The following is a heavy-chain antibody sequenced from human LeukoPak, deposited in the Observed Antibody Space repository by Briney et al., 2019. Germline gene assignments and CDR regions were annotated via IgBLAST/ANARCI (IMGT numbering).Heavy chain of an antibody. CDR1: GYTFTGYY. J-gene: IGHJ6*03. Sequence: ASVKVSCKASGYTFTGYYMHWVRQAPGHGLEWMGWINPNSGGTNYAQKFQGRVTMTRDTSISTAYMELSRLRSDDTAVYYCARDPAEARYYYYYYYMDVWGKGTTVTISS. V-gene: IGHV1-2*02. CDR2: INPNSGGT. CDR3: ARDPAEARYYYYYYYMDV.